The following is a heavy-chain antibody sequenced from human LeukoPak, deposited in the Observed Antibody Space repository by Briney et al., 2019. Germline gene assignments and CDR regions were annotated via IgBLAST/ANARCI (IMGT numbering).Heavy chain of an antibody. CDR2: IKQDGSEK. V-gene: IGHV3-7*01. CDR3: ARDDCSSISCYHNWFDP. J-gene: IGHJ5*02. D-gene: IGHD2-2*01. Sequence: GGALRLSCAASGFTLSGYWMSWGREAPGEGVGRVANIKQDGSEKYYVDSVKGRFTISRDNAKNSLYLQMNSLRAEDTAVYYCARDDCSSISCYHNWFDPWGQGTLVTVSS. CDR1: GFTLSGYW.